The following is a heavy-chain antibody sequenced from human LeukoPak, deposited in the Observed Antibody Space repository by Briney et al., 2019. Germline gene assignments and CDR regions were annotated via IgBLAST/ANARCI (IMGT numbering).Heavy chain of an antibody. D-gene: IGHD3-9*01. CDR3: AREDSDYDILTGYYGYYYYMDV. CDR1: RGSISTSSYY. V-gene: IGHV4-39*02. J-gene: IGHJ6*03. CDR2: IYYSGNT. Sequence: SETLSLTCTVSRGSISTSSYYWGWIRQPPGKGLEWIGSIYYSGNTYYNPSLKSRVTISVDTSKNQFSLKLSSVTAADTAVYFCAREDSDYDILTGYYGYYYYMDVWGKGTTVTISS.